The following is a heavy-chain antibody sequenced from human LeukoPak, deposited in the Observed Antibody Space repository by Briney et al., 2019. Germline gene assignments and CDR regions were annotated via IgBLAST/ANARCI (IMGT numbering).Heavy chain of an antibody. CDR1: GGSISSYY. J-gene: IGHJ3*02. D-gene: IGHD3-3*01. V-gene: IGHV4-59*01. CDR2: IYYSGST. CDR3: ASVTIFGVVGAFDI. Sequence: SETLSLTCTVSGGSISSYYWSWIRQPPGKGLEWIGYIYYSGSTNYNPSLKSRVTISVDTSKNQFSLKLNSVTAADTAVYYCASVTIFGVVGAFDIWGQGTMVTVSS.